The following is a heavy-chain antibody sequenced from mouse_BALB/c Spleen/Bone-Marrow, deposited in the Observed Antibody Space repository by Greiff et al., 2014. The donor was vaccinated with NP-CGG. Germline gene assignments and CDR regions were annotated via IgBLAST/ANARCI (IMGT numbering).Heavy chain of an antibody. V-gene: IGHV1-74*01. CDR1: DYTFTSYW. Sequence: VHLVESGPELVRPGASVKMSCKASDYTFTSYWMHWVKQRPGQGLEWIGMIDPSNSETRLNQRFKDKATLNVDKSSNTAYMHLSSLTSEDSAVYYGARTFQPRRAMDYWGQGSSVTVSS. CDR2: IDPSNSET. D-gene: IGHD6-1*01. CDR3: ARTFQPRRAMDY. J-gene: IGHJ4*01.